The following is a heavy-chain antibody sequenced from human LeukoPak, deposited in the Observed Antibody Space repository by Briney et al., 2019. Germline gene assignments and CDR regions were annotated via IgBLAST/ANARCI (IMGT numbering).Heavy chain of an antibody. CDR3: ARGGSGSYFSWLDP. Sequence: GASVKVSCKASGYTFTGYYMHWVRQAPGQGVEWMGRINPNSGGTNYAQKFQGRVTMTRDTSISTAYMELSRLRSDDTAVYYCARGGSGSYFSWLDPWGQGTLVTVSS. CDR1: GYTFTGYY. V-gene: IGHV1-2*06. CDR2: INPNSGGT. J-gene: IGHJ5*02. D-gene: IGHD3-10*01.